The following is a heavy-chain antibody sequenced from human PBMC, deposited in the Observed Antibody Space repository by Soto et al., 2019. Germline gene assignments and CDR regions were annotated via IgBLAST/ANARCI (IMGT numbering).Heavy chain of an antibody. CDR1: GYTFTSYG. CDR2: ISAYNGNT. D-gene: IGHD2-8*01. V-gene: IGHV1-18*04. CDR3: ARWRYCTNGVCYRDYYGMDV. Sequence: QVQLVQSGAEVKKPGASVKVSCKASGYTFTSYGISWVRQAPGQGLEWMGWISAYNGNTNYAQKLQGRVTMTTDTSTSTAYMELRSLRSDDTAVYYCARWRYCTNGVCYRDYYGMDVWGQGTTVTVSS. J-gene: IGHJ6*02.